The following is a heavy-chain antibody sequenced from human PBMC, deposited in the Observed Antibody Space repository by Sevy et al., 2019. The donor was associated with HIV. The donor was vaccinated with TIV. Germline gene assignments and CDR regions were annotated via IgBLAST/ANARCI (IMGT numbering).Heavy chain of an antibody. J-gene: IGHJ3*01. Sequence: SETLSLTCTVSDVSISSGTNYWDWIRQPPGKGLEWIGSIYYSGTTYYNPSLKSRVTMSADTSMNQFSLKLSSVTVADTAVYYCARQRGGWYEYDASDVWGQGTMVTVSS. D-gene: IGHD6-19*01. CDR1: DVSISSGTNY. V-gene: IGHV4-39*01. CDR3: ARQRGGWYEYDASDV. CDR2: IYYSGTT.